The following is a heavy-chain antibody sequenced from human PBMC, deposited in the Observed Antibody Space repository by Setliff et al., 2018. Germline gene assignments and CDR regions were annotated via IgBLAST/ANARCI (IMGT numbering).Heavy chain of an antibody. V-gene: IGHV1-18*01. D-gene: IGHD2-2*01. CDR2: ISAYTGNT. CDR3: SRLVRYCTRTSCQRASGDDY. J-gene: IGHJ4*02. CDR1: GYTFTNYG. Sequence: ASVKVSCKASGYTFTNYGISWVRQAPGQGLEWMGWISAYTGNTYSAQKFQGRLTMTTDTSTTTAYMELGSLRSDDTAVYYCSRLVRYCTRTSCQRASGDDYWGQGTLVNVS.